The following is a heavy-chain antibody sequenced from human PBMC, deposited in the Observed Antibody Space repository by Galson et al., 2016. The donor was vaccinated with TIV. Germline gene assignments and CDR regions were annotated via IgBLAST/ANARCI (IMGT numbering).Heavy chain of an antibody. D-gene: IGHD2-21*02. CDR2: IVPLHGLS. Sequence: SVKVSCKASGDTFRTYTISWVRQAPGQGLEWMGGIVPLHGLSNYAQKFQGRVTITADEPTTTVYMVLSSLRYEDTAVYYCARTPPCGGDCYFFDYWGQGTLVTVSS. V-gene: IGHV1-69*10. CDR3: ARTPPCGGDCYFFDY. J-gene: IGHJ4*02. CDR1: GDTFRTYT.